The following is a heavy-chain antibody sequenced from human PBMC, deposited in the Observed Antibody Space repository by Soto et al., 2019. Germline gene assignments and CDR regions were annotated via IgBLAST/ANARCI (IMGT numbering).Heavy chain of an antibody. CDR2: IWYDGSNK. Sequence: GGSLRLSCAASGFTFSSYGMHWVRQAPGKGLEWVAVIWYDGSNKYYADSVKGRFTISRDNSKNTLYLQMNSLRAEDTAVYYCAALKGSSGYPDAFDIWGQGTMVTVS. J-gene: IGHJ3*02. V-gene: IGHV3-33*01. D-gene: IGHD3-22*01. CDR1: GFTFSSYG. CDR3: AALKGSSGYPDAFDI.